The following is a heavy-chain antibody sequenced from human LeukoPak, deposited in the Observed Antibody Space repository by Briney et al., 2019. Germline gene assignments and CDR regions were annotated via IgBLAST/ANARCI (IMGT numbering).Heavy chain of an antibody. CDR3: ARYYDVLTGYYTFDY. Sequence: SDTLSLTCALYGGSFSGYYWSWIRQSPGKGLEWIGEITYSGSTNSNPTLESRLTISQDISKNRFSLKLSSVTAADTAVYYCARYYDVLTGYYTFDYWGQGTLVTVSS. V-gene: IGHV4-34*01. CDR2: ITYSGST. CDR1: GGSFSGYY. D-gene: IGHD3-9*01. J-gene: IGHJ4*02.